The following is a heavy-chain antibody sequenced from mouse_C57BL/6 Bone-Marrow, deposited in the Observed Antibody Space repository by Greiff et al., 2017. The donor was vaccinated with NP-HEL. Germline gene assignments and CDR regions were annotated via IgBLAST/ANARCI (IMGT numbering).Heavy chain of an antibody. J-gene: IGHJ4*01. V-gene: IGHV1-15*01. CDR2: IDPETGGT. CDR1: GYTFTDYE. Sequence: VQLQQSGAELVRPGASVTLSCKASGYTFTDYEMHWVKQTPVHGLEWIGAIDPETGGTAYNQKFKGKAILTADKSSSTAYMELRSLTSEDSAVYYCTRRGYDGYYPYYAMDDWGQGTSVTVSS. CDR3: TRRGYDGYYPYYAMDD. D-gene: IGHD2-3*01.